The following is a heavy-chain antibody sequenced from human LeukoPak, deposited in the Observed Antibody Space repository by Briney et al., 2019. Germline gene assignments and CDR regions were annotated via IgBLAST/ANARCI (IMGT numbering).Heavy chain of an antibody. CDR1: GFTFSSYA. J-gene: IGHJ6*04. Sequence: GGSLRLSCAASGFTFSSYAMHWVRQAPGKGLEWVAVISYDGSNKYYADSVKGRFTIPRDNSKNTLYLQMNSLRAEDTAVYYCASGYCSSTSCYPYYYGMDVWGKGTTVTVSS. V-gene: IGHV3-30*04. CDR3: ASGYCSSTSCYPYYYGMDV. D-gene: IGHD2-2*03. CDR2: ISYDGSNK.